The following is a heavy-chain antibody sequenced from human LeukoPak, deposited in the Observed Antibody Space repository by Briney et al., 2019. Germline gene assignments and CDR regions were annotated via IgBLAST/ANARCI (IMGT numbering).Heavy chain of an antibody. Sequence: SETLSLTCTVPSGSIRGGFYYWTWIRQHPGKGLEWIGYIYYSGGTYYNPSLKSRVSISVDTSKNQLSLKLSSVTAADTAVYYCAREGGPYRPLDYSGQGTLVTVSS. V-gene: IGHV4-31*03. J-gene: IGHJ4*02. CDR1: SGSIRGGFYY. CDR3: AREGGPYRPLDY. CDR2: IYYSGGT.